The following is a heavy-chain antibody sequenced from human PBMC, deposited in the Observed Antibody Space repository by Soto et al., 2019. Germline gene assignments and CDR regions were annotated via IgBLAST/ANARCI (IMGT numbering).Heavy chain of an antibody. CDR3: LRGGRGYTRDDVLEA. D-gene: IGHD2-2*02. Sequence: EVQLVESGGGLVKPGGSLRLSCVDSGFTLSSYSMNWVRQAPGKGLEWVSSISTTSNPIFYADSVRGRFTISRDNAKNSLYLQMNSLRAEDTAVYYCLRGGRGYTRDDVLEAWGQGTMVTVSS. V-gene: IGHV3-21*06. CDR1: GFTLSSYS. J-gene: IGHJ3*01. CDR2: ISTTSNPI.